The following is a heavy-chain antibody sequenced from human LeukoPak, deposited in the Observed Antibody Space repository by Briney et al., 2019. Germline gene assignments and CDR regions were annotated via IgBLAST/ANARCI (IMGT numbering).Heavy chain of an antibody. CDR2: INHSGST. CDR3: ARGPRYSSVNWFDP. V-gene: IGHV4-34*01. CDR1: GGSFSGYY. Sequence: SETLSLTCAVYGGSFSGYYWSWIRQPPGKGLEWIGEINHSGSTNYNPSLKSRVTISVDTSKNQFSLKLSSVTAADTAVYYCARGPRYSSVNWFDPWGQGTLVTVSS. J-gene: IGHJ5*02. D-gene: IGHD5-18*01.